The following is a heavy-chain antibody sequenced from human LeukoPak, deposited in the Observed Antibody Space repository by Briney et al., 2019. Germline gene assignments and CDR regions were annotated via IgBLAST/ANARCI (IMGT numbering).Heavy chain of an antibody. V-gene: IGHV3-49*04. Sequence: HSGRSLRLSCRGSGFTFGDYAVTWVRQAPGKGLQWLGFIRSEEYGGIPDYATSVKGRFTISRENSESIAYLQMNSLRTEDTAVYYCTRALSGWTGYSDLWGQGTLVTVSS. CDR1: GFTFGDYA. J-gene: IGHJ4*02. D-gene: IGHD6-19*01. CDR3: TRALSGWTGYSDL. CDR2: IRSEEYGGIP.